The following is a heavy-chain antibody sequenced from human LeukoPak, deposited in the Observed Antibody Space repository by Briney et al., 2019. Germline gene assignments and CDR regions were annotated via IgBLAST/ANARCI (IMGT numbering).Heavy chain of an antibody. Sequence: SETLSFTCTVSGGSISSGGYYWSWIRQPPGKGLEWIGYIYHSGSTYYNPSLKSRVTISVDKSKNQFSLKLSSVTAADTAVYYCATHYGSGSSDYYGMDVWGQGTTVTVSS. D-gene: IGHD3-10*01. J-gene: IGHJ6*02. V-gene: IGHV4-30-2*01. CDR3: ATHYGSGSSDYYGMDV. CDR2: IYHSGST. CDR1: GGSISSGGYY.